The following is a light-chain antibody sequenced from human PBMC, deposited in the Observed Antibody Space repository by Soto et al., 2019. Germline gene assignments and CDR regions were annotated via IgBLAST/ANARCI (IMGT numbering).Light chain of an antibody. CDR2: GAS. CDR1: QSVSSSY. V-gene: IGKV3-20*01. Sequence: EIVLTQSPGTLSLSPGERATLSCRASQSVSSSYLAWYQQKPGQAPRLLIYGASSRATGIPDRFSGSGSGTDFTLTISRLEPEDFAVYYCQQYGSSPYTCGQGIKLEIK. CDR3: QQYGSSPYT. J-gene: IGKJ2*01.